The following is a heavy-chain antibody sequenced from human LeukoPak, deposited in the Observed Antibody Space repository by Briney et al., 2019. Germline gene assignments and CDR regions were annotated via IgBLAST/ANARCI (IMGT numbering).Heavy chain of an antibody. J-gene: IGHJ3*02. Sequence: GESLRHSCAASGFTFSSYVMSWVRQAPGRGLEWVSGISSSGGSTYYADSVKGRFTISRDNSKNTLFLQMNSLSAEDTAVYYCAKFGSGWYYGASDIWGQGTMVTISS. CDR3: AKFGSGWYYGASDI. CDR2: ISSSGGST. CDR1: GFTFSSYV. V-gene: IGHV3-23*01. D-gene: IGHD6-19*01.